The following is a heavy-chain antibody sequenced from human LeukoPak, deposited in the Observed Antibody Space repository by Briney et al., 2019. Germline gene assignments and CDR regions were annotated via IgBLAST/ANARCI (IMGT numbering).Heavy chain of an antibody. D-gene: IGHD3-10*01. CDR2: VNTHTGAT. J-gene: IGHJ4*02. CDR1: GYTFTGYY. CDR3: SRSGRGPVYGFFDY. V-gene: IGHV1-2*02. Sequence: ASVNVSCKASGYTFTGYYMHWVGQAAGQGLEWMGWVNTHTGATNYAQKFQGAVTMTRDTSISTAYIELSRPRFDDTAMSYCSRSGRGPVYGFFDYWGQGTLVTVSS.